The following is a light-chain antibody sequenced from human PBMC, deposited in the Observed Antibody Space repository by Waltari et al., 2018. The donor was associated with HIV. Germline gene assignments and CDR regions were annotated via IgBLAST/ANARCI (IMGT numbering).Light chain of an antibody. CDR3: VLYMGSGSWV. CDR1: SGSVSTSYY. CDR2: STN. Sequence: QTVVTQEPSFSVSPGGTVTLTCGLSSGSVSTSYYPSWYQQTPGQAPRTLIYSTNTRSSGVPDRFSGYILGNKAALTITGAQADDESDYYCVLYMGSGSWVFGGGTKLTVL. V-gene: IGLV8-61*01. J-gene: IGLJ3*02.